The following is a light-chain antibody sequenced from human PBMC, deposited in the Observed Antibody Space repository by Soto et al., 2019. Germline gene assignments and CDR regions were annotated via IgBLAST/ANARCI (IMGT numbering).Light chain of an antibody. CDR1: QSVSSH. CDR3: QQYNNWPGWT. J-gene: IGKJ1*01. CDR2: GAS. Sequence: EIVVTQSPATLSVSPGERATLSCRTSQSVSSHLAWYQQKPGQAPRLLIHGASTRATGIPARFSGSGSGTEFTLAISSLQSQDFAVYHCQQYNNWPGWTFGQGTKVDIK. V-gene: IGKV3-15*01.